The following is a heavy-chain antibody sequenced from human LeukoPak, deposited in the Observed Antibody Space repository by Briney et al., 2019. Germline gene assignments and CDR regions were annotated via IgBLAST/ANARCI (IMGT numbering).Heavy chain of an antibody. CDR1: GFTFSSYA. D-gene: IGHD4-17*01. CDR2: ISGSGGST. CDR3: AKDRISHGDYGY. V-gene: IGHV3-23*01. J-gene: IGHJ4*02. Sequence: GGSLRLSCAASGFTFSSYAMSWVRQAPGKGLEWVSAISGSGGSTYYADSVKGRFTISRDNSKNTLYLQMNSLRAGDTAVYYCAKDRISHGDYGYWGQGTLVTVSS.